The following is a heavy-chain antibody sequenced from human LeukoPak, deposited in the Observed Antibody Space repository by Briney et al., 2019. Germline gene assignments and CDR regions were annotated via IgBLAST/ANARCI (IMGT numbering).Heavy chain of an antibody. CDR3: ARAPYYDFWSGMLRFDP. Sequence: ASVKVSCKASGYTFTSYDINWVRQATGQGLEWMGWMNPNSSNTGYAQKFQGRVTMTRNTSISTAYMELSSLRSEDTAVYYCARAPYYDFWSGMLRFDPWGQGTLVTVSS. D-gene: IGHD3-3*01. CDR2: MNPNSSNT. V-gene: IGHV1-8*01. J-gene: IGHJ5*02. CDR1: GYTFTSYD.